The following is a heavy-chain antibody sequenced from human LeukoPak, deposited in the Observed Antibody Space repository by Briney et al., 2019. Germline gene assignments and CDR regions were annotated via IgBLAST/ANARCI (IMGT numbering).Heavy chain of an antibody. D-gene: IGHD3-22*01. Sequence: GGSLRLSCAASGFTFSSYSMNWVRQAPGKGLEWVSSISGSSSYIYYAASVKGRFTISRDNAKNSLYLQMNSLRAEDTAVYYCARARSGYYDSSGYHNYYYMDVWGKGTTVAVSS. J-gene: IGHJ6*03. CDR2: ISGSSSYI. CDR3: ARARSGYYDSSGYHNYYYMDV. CDR1: GFTFSSYS. V-gene: IGHV3-21*01.